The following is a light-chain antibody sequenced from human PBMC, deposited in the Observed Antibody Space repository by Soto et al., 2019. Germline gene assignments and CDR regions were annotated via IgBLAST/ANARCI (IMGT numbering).Light chain of an antibody. CDR2: GAS. CDR1: QSVSSSY. J-gene: IGKJ4*01. CDR3: HQYDSSPLT. V-gene: IGKV3-20*01. Sequence: EIVLTQSPGTLSLSPGERATLSCRASQSVSSSYLAWYQQKPGQAPRLLIYGASSRATGIPVRFSGSGSGKDFTLTISRLEPEDFAVYYCHQYDSSPLTFGGGTKVESK.